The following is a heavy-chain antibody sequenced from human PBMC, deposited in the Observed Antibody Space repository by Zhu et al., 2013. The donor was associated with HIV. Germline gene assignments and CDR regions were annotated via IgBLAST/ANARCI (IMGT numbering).Heavy chain of an antibody. Sequence: QVQLVQSGAEVKKPGTSVKVSCKASGYTFTTYHIHWVRQAPGQGLEWMGMINANPSGGVPNYAQKFQDRISMTRDTSTSTVYMELSSLRSEDTAVYYCARRGYDSSGDYFDYWGQGTLVTVSS. J-gene: IGHJ4*02. CDR2: INANPSGGVP. CDR3: ARRGYDSSGDYFDY. CDR1: GYTFTTYH. D-gene: IGHD3-22*01. V-gene: IGHV1-46*01.